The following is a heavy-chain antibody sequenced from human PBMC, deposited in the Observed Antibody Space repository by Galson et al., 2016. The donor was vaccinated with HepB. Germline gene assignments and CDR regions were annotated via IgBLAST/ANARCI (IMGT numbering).Heavy chain of an antibody. CDR2: IDPSDSYT. J-gene: IGHJ4*02. D-gene: IGHD3-10*01. V-gene: IGHV5-10-1*01. CDR3: ATYGSGSYLNLYFDY. CDR1: GYRFTSYW. Sequence: QSGAEVKKPGESLRISCKGSGYRFTSYWINWVRQMPGKGLEWMGRIDPSDSYTNYSPSFQGHVTISADKSISTAYLQWSSLKASDTAMYYCATYGSGSYLNLYFDYWGQGTLVTVSS.